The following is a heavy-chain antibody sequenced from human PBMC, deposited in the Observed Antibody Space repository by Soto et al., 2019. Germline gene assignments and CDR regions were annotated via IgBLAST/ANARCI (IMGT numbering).Heavy chain of an antibody. V-gene: IGHV1-69*19. CDR1: GGTCNTYA. J-gene: IGHJ4*02. CDR3: AREVQVHTPAFVY. CDR2: ISPMFGAA. D-gene: IGHD3-10*01. Sequence: QVQLVQSGAELKKPGSSVKVSCQSSGGTCNTYAMNWVRQAPGQGPEWMGDISPMFGAANYAPKFQGRVTITADEFRGTSYMQVSSLTSEDTAIYICAREVQVHTPAFVYWGQGTLVTGSS.